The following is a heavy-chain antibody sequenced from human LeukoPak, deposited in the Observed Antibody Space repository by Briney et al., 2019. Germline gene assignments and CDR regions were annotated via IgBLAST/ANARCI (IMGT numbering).Heavy chain of an antibody. CDR3: ARGRINYYGSGSYYNIPYYFDS. D-gene: IGHD3-10*01. CDR1: GGSFSGFY. V-gene: IGHV4-34*01. Sequence: SETLSLTCAVYGGSFSGFYWSWIRQPPGKGLEWIGEISHSGSTNYNPSLKSRVTISVDTSKNQFSLKLTSVTAADTAVYYCARGRINYYGSGSYYNIPYYFDSWGQGTLVTVSS. CDR2: ISHSGST. J-gene: IGHJ4*02.